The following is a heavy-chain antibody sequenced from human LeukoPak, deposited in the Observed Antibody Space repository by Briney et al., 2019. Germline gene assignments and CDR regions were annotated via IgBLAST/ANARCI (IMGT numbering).Heavy chain of an antibody. CDR1: GGTFSSYA. CDR3: ARVVLRHLEWLPTSRNWFDP. CDR2: IIPIFGTA. D-gene: IGHD3-3*01. Sequence: SVKVSCKASGGTFSSYAISWVRQAPGQGLEWMGGIIPIFGTANYAQKFQGRVTITTDESTSTAYMELSSLRSEDTAVYYCARVVLRHLEWLPTSRNWFDPWGQGTLVTVSS. J-gene: IGHJ5*02. V-gene: IGHV1-69*05.